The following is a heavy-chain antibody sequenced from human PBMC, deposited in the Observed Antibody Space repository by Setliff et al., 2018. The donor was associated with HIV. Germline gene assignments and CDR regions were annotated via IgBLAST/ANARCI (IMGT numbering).Heavy chain of an antibody. V-gene: IGHV4-59*08. Sequence: PSETLSLTCTVSGGSISSYYWSWIRQPPGKGLEWIGYIYYSGSTHYNPSLKSRVTISVDTSKNQFSLKLSSVTAADTAVYYCARLCIAAAGTRSIPWYFDLWGRGTLVTVSS. J-gene: IGHJ2*01. D-gene: IGHD6-13*01. CDR3: ARLCIAAAGTRSIPWYFDL. CDR2: IYYSGST. CDR1: GGSISSYY.